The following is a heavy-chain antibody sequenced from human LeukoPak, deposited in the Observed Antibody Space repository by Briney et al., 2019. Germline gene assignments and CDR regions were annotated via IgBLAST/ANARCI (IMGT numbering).Heavy chain of an antibody. CDR3: ARDQCSGGGCYLNPFDP. CDR1: GFSFSNYA. CDR2: ILYNGSTH. Sequence: HPGGSLRLSCAASGFSFSNYAMHCVRQAPGKGLEWVSVILYNGSTHKHAASVKGRFTISRDNSKNPLFLQMNCLRVEDTAVYHCARDQCSGGGCYLNPFDPWGQGTLVTVSP. J-gene: IGHJ5*02. D-gene: IGHD2-15*01. V-gene: IGHV3-30*16.